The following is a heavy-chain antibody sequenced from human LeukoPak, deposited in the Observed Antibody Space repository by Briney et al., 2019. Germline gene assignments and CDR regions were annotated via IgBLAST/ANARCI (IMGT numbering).Heavy chain of an antibody. CDR1: GFTFSSYA. D-gene: IGHD3-10*01. CDR2: ISGSGGST. V-gene: IGHV3-23*01. J-gene: IGHJ5*02. CDR3: AKSGTYYYGSGSYYSA. Sequence: AGGSLRLSCAASGFTFSSYAMSWVRQAPGKGLEWVSAISGSGGSTYYADSVKGRFTISRDNSKNTLYLQMNSLRAEDTAVYYCAKSGTYYYGSGSYYSAWGQGTLVTVSS.